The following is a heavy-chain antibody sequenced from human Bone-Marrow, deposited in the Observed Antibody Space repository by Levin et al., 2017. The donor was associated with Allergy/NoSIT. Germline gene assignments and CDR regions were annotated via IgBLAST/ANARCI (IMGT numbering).Heavy chain of an antibody. CDR1: GYTFTGYY. Sequence: ASVKVSCKASGYTFTGYYMHWVRQAPEQGLEWMGRINPNSGGTSFAQKFQGRVTMARDTSINTAYMELTSLRSDDTAVYYCAKERGNGDWYYDYWGQGTLVTVSS. CDR3: AKERGNGDWYYDY. CDR2: INPNSGGT. D-gene: IGHD2-21*02. J-gene: IGHJ4*02. V-gene: IGHV1-2*06.